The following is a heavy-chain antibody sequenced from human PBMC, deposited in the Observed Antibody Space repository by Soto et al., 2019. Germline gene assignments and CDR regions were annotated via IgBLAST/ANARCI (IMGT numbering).Heavy chain of an antibody. D-gene: IGHD5-18*01. J-gene: IGHJ4*02. CDR1: GGTFSSYA. Sequence: SVKVSCKASGGTFSSYAISWVRQAPGQGLEWMGGIIPIFGTANYAQKFQGRVAITADESTSTAYMELSSLRSEDTAVYYCASGYSYGLDPYWGQGTLVTVPS. CDR3: ASGYSYGLDPY. CDR2: IIPIFGTA. V-gene: IGHV1-69*13.